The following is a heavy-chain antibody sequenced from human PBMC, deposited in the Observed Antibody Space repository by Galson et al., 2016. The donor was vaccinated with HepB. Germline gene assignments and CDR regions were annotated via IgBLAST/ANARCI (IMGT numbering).Heavy chain of an antibody. Sequence: LSLTCSVSGDSISNINYYWAWIRQPPGKGLEWIGSGFHSGSSFYNPSLRSRVSISVDTSKNHFPLKVTSMTPEDTALYSCARLGSVVVVPAFDSWGQGTLVTVSA. CDR2: GFHSGSS. CDR1: GDSISNINYY. J-gene: IGHJ4*02. V-gene: IGHV4-39*02. D-gene: IGHD2-2*01. CDR3: ARLGSVVVVPAFDS.